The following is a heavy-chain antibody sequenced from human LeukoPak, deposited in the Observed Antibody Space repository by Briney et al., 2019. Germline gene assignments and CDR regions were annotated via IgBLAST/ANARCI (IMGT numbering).Heavy chain of an antibody. CDR1: GYTFTSYY. CDR2: INPSGGST. CDR3: ARVKPNYYDSSAYGTFDI. Sequence: GASVKVSFKASGYTFTSYYMHWVRQAPGQGLEWMGIINPSGGSTSYAQKFQGRVTMTRDTSTSTVYMELSSLGSEDTAVYYCARVKPNYYDSSAYGTFDIWGQGTMVTVSS. J-gene: IGHJ3*02. V-gene: IGHV1-46*01. D-gene: IGHD3-22*01.